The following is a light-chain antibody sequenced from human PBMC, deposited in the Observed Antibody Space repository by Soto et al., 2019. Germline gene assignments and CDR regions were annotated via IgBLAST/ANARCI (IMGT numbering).Light chain of an antibody. V-gene: IGKV1-5*03. CDR3: QQYNNYSWT. CDR1: QSISNG. J-gene: IGKJ1*01. Sequence: DLQLTQSPSTLSASVGDRVTITCRASQSISNGLAWYQQKPGKAPKLLISKASTLQSGVPSRFSGSGFGTEFTLTISSLQPDDFATYYCQQYNNYSWTFGQGTKVEIK. CDR2: KAS.